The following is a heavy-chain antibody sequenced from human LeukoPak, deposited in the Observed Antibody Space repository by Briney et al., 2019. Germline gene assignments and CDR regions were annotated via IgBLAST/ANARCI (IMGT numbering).Heavy chain of an antibody. CDR2: IYYSGST. Sequence: SETLSLTCSVSGGSISSYYCTWIRQPPGKGLEWIGYIYYSGSTNYNPSLKSRVTISVDTSKNQFSLKLSSVTAADTAVYYCASGSSGCYQSTSMIAFDIWGQGTMVTVSS. CDR3: ASGSSGCYQSTSMIAFDI. CDR1: GGSISSYY. D-gene: IGHD6-19*01. V-gene: IGHV4-59*01. J-gene: IGHJ3*02.